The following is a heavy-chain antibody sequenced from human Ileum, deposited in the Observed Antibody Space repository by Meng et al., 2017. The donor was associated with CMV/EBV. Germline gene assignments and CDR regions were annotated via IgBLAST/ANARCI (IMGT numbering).Heavy chain of an antibody. CDR2: ISWNGGST. V-gene: IGHV3-43D*03. CDR1: GFTFDDYA. J-gene: IGHJ4*02. CDR3: ATRAAARTHFDS. D-gene: IGHD6-13*01. Sequence: GGSLRLSCAASGFTFDDYAMQWVRQAPGKGLEWVSFISWNGGSTYYADSVKGRFTTSRDNNKNSLYLQMNSLRVEDTALYYCATRAAARTHFDSWGQGTLVTVSS.